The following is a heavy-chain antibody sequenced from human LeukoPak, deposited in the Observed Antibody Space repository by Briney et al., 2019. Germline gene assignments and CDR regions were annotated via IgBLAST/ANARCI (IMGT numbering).Heavy chain of an antibody. CDR1: GFPFSSYG. CDR3: AKDSVPYNGIYDAFDI. CDR2: IRYDGSIK. Sequence: GGSLRLSCAASGFPFSSYGMHWARQAPGKGLEWGAFIRYDGSIKYYADSVTGRFVISKDNSKDTLYLQMNSLRGEDTAIYYCAKDSVPYNGIYDAFDIWGQGTLVTVSS. J-gene: IGHJ3*02. D-gene: IGHD1-26*01. V-gene: IGHV3-30*02.